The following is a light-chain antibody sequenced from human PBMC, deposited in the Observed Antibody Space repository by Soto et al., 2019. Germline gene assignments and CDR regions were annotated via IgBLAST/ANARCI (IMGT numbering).Light chain of an antibody. Sequence: EIVLTQSPGTLSLSPGERATLSCRATQSVSSNYLAWYQHKPGQAPRLLIYGASSRATGIPDRFSGSGSGTDFTLTISRLEPEDFAVYYCQQDGSSPWTFGQGTKVEMK. CDR1: QSVSSNY. J-gene: IGKJ1*01. CDR2: GAS. CDR3: QQDGSSPWT. V-gene: IGKV3-20*01.